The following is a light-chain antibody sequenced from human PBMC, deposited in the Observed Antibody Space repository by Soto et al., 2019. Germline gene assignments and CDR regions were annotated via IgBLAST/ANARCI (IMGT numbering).Light chain of an antibody. CDR1: QSVSSY. CDR3: KQRSNSPPWT. V-gene: IGKV3-11*01. CDR2: DAS. J-gene: IGKJ1*01. Sequence: EIVLTQSPATLSLSPGERATLSCRASQSVSSYLAWYQQKPGQAPRLLIYDASNRATGIPARFSGSGSGTDFTLNISRIETEDFEVYYYKQRSNSPPWTFGQGTKVEIK.